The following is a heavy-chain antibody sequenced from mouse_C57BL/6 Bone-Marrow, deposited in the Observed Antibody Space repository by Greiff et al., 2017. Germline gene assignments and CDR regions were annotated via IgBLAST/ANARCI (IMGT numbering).Heavy chain of an antibody. CDR2: ISSGGDYI. V-gene: IGHV5-9-1*02. D-gene: IGHD2-3*01. CDR1: GFTFSSYA. J-gene: IGHJ4*01. CDR3: TREINDGYLYYYAMDY. Sequence: EVQVVESGEGLVKPGGSLKLSCAASGFTFSSYAMSWVRQTPEKRLEWVAYISSGGDYIYYADTVKGRFTISRDNARNTLYLQMSSLKSEDTAMYYCTREINDGYLYYYAMDYWGQGTSVTVSS.